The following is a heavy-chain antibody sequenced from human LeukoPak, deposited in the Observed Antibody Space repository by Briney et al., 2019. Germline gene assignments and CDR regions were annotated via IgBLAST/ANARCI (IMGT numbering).Heavy chain of an antibody. V-gene: IGHV1-18*01. D-gene: IGHD4-11*01. CDR2: ISAYNGYT. J-gene: IGHJ1*01. CDR3: ARDKAVTTELTQYFQH. CDR1: GYTFTNYG. Sequence: ASVKVSCKASGYTFTNYGVSWVRQAPGQGLEWMGWISAYNGYTNYAQKLQVRVTMTTDTSTSTAYMELRSLTSDDTAVYYCARDKAVTTELTQYFQHWGQGTLVTVSS.